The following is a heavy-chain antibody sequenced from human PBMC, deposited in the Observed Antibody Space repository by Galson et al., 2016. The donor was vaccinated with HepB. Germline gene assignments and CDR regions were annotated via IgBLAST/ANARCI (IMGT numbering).Heavy chain of an antibody. V-gene: IGHV4-61*02. Sequence: TLSLTCAVSGDSINNRDYYWTWIRQPAGRRLEWIGRITSGGSATYDPSLRSRASISMDMSKNHLSLSLSLVTASDTGIYYCARDDNFRSVIDPWGRGTLVVVSS. D-gene: IGHD1-1*01. CDR3: ARDDNFRSVIDP. J-gene: IGHJ5*02. CDR2: ITSGGSA. CDR1: GDSINNRDYY.